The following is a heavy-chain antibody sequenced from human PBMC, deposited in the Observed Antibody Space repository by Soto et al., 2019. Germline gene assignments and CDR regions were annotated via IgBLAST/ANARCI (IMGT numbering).Heavy chain of an antibody. Sequence: QVQLVESGGGSVKPGGSLRLSCGASGFTISDFYMSSIRQAPGKGLEWVSCMSSSGATIHYADSVKGRFTNARDNAMNSLYLQINGLRAEDTAVYYCARGSSQVDYWGQGTLATVSS. D-gene: IGHD6-6*01. J-gene: IGHJ4*02. CDR1: GFTISDFY. CDR2: MSSSGATI. V-gene: IGHV3-11*01. CDR3: ARGSSQVDY.